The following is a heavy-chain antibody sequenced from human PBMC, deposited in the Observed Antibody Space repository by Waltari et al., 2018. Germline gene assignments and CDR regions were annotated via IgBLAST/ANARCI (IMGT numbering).Heavy chain of an antibody. V-gene: IGHV3-7*01. Sequence: EVQLVESGGGLVQPGGSLRLSCAASGFRFSSYWMTWGRQAPGKGLEWVASINEDGSEKQYVDSVKGRFTISRDNAKNSLYLQMNSLRADDTAVYYCARDSTRRFDYWGQGTLVTVSS. CDR2: INEDGSEK. J-gene: IGHJ4*02. CDR1: GFRFSSYW. D-gene: IGHD6-6*01. CDR3: ARDSTRRFDY.